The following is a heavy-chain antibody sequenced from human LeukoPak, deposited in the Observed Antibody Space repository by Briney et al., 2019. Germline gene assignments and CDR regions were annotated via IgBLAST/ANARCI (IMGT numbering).Heavy chain of an antibody. CDR1: GVTFDDYG. D-gene: IGHD5-18*01. V-gene: IGHV3-20*04. CDR2: INWNGGST. J-gene: IGHJ3*02. CDR3: TCAHDHTATVAAASAI. Sequence: GGSLRLSCADSGVTFDDYGMSWVLQAPGKWLDWVSGINWNGGSTGYADSVKGRFTIPRVNARISLCLQMNSSSAEDTAVHYCTCAHDHTATVAAASAISGHGTIVIVSS.